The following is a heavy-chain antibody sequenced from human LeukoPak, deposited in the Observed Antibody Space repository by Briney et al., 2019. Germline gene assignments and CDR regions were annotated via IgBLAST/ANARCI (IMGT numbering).Heavy chain of an antibody. J-gene: IGHJ4*02. CDR1: GLTFRDHG. CDR3: ASTYFYDSSGYYSTYYFDY. Sequence: GGSLRLSCAASGLTFRDHGMAWVRQAPGKGLEWVSSITSSGSYIYYADSVKGRFTISRDNTKSSLYLQMNSLRAEDTAVYYCASTYFYDSSGYYSTYYFDYWGQGTLVTVSP. CDR2: ITSSGSYI. D-gene: IGHD3-22*01. V-gene: IGHV3-21*01.